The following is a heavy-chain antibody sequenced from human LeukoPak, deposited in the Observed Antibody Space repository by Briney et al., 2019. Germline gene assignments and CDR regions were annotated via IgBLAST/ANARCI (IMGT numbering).Heavy chain of an antibody. J-gene: IGHJ2*01. CDR2: ISSSSSTI. CDR3: AKHGPRVTTSYWYFDL. CDR1: GFTFSSYS. Sequence: GGSLRLSCAASGFTFSSYSMNWVRQAPGKGLEWVSYISSSSSTIYYADSVKGRFTISRDNAKNSLYLQMNSLRAEDTAVYYCAKHGPRVTTSYWYFDLWGRGTLVTVSS. V-gene: IGHV3-48*01. D-gene: IGHD3-10*01.